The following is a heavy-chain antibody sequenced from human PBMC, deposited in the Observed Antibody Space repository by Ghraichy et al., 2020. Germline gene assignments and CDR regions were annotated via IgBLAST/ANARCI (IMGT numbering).Heavy chain of an antibody. J-gene: IGHJ6*02. D-gene: IGHD6-19*01. CDR1: GYTFTSYG. CDR2: ISAYNGNT. CDR3: ARDRSSGWYFAYYYGMDV. V-gene: IGHV1-18*04. Sequence: ASVKVSCKASGYTFTSYGISWVRQAPGQGLEWMGWISAYNGNTNYAQKLQGRVTMTTDTSTSTAYMELRSLRSDDTAVYYCARDRSSGWYFAYYYGMDVWGQGTTVTVSS.